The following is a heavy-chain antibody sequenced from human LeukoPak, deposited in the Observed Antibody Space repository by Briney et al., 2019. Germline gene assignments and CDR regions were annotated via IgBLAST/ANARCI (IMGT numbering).Heavy chain of an antibody. CDR3: ARGHTYYYDSSGYMPTYFDY. CDR1: GYTFTSYG. Sequence: ASVKVSCKASGYTFTSYGINWVRQAPGQGLEWMGWISAYSAKTNYAQNLQGRVAMTTDTSTSTAYMELRSLRSDDTAVYYCARGHTYYYDSSGYMPTYFDYWGQGALVTVSS. D-gene: IGHD3-22*01. J-gene: IGHJ4*02. V-gene: IGHV1-18*01. CDR2: ISAYSAKT.